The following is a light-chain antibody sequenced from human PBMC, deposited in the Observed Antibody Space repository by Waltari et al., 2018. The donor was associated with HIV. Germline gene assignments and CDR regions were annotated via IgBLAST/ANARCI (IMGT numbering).Light chain of an antibody. V-gene: IGLV3-1*01. Sequence: SNELTQPPSVSVSPGQTASITRSGDYLGDKYASWYQQKPGQSPVLVIYQDDKRPSGIPERFSGSNSGNTATLTITGTQAMDEADYYCQAWDSSTVLFGGGTKLTVL. CDR1: YLGDKY. CDR2: QDD. J-gene: IGLJ2*01. CDR3: QAWDSSTVL.